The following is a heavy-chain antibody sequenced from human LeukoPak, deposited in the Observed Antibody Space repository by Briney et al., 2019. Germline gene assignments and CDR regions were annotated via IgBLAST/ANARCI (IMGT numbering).Heavy chain of an antibody. CDR3: ARSTPNYDSSGYYDY. Sequence: ASVKVSCKASGYTFTSNGISWVRQAPGQGLEWMGWISAYNGNTNYAQKLQGRVTMTTDTSTSTAYMELRSVRSDDTAVYYCARSTPNYDSSGYYDYWGQGTLVTVSS. CDR1: GYTFTSNG. J-gene: IGHJ4*02. CDR2: ISAYNGNT. D-gene: IGHD3-22*01. V-gene: IGHV1-18*01.